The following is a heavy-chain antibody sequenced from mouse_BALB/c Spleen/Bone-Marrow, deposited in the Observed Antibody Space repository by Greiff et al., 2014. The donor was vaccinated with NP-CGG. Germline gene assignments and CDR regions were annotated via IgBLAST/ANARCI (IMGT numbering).Heavy chain of an antibody. CDR3: AGQRNWDHYAMDY. D-gene: IGHD4-1*01. CDR1: GFTFSTYG. CDR2: ISSGGGYT. J-gene: IGHJ4*01. Sequence: EVQGVESGGDLVKPGGSLKLSCAASGFTFSTYGMSWVRQTPDKRLEWVATISSGGGYTYYPDSVKGRFTISRDNANNTLYLQMSSLKSEDTARDYGAGQRNWDHYAMDYWGQGTSVTVSS. V-gene: IGHV5-6*01.